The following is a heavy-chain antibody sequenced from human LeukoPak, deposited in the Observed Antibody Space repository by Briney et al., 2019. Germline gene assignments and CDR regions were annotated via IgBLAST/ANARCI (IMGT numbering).Heavy chain of an antibody. CDR1: GFTFSTYW. CDR2: INSDGSST. V-gene: IGHV3-74*01. J-gene: IGHJ4*02. CDR3: AKDREDFWSGYEVY. Sequence: GGSLRLSCAASGFTFSTYWMHWVRQAPGKGLVWVSRINSDGSSTSYADSVKGRFTISRDNSKNTLYLQMNSLRAEDTAVYYCAKDREDFWSGYEVYWGQGTLVTVSS. D-gene: IGHD3-3*01.